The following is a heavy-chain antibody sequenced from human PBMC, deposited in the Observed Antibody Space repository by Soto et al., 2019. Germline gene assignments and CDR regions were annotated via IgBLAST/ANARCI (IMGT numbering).Heavy chain of an antibody. CDR1: GGSISSYY. CDR3: ARELALRY. J-gene: IGHJ4*02. CDR2: IYYSGST. V-gene: IGHV4-59*01. D-gene: IGHD1-7*01. Sequence: PSETLSLTCTVSGGSISSYYLSWIRQPPGKGLEWIGYIYYSGSTNYNPSLKSRVTISVDTSKNQFSLKLSSVTAADTAVYYCARELALRYWGQGTMVTVSS.